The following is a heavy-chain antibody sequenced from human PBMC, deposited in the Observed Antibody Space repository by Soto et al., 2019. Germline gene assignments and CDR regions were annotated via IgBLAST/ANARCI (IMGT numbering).Heavy chain of an antibody. D-gene: IGHD2-21*01. J-gene: IGHJ4*02. V-gene: IGHV4-30-2*06. CDR1: GASISYGGFS. CDR3: ARGGCYDSFDY. CDR2: ISHLEST. Sequence: SETLSLTCTVSGASISYGGFSWSWIRQSPGKGLEWIGYISHLESTYFHPSFKSRLTMSIDRTRNQFSHKLSSVTAADMSVYYCARGGCYDSFDYWGQGVLVTVSS.